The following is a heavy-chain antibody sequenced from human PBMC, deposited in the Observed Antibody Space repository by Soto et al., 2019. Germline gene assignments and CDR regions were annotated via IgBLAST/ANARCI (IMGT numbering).Heavy chain of an antibody. CDR2: ISGSGGST. CDR1: GFTFSSYA. J-gene: IGHJ4*02. Sequence: GGSLRLSCAASGFTFSSYAMSWVRQAPGKGLEWVSAISGSGGSTYYADSVKGRFTISRDNSKNTLYLQMNSLRAEDTAVYYCARDSMDILTGCPDYWGQGTLVTVSS. CDR3: ARDSMDILTGCPDY. D-gene: IGHD3-9*01. V-gene: IGHV3-23*01.